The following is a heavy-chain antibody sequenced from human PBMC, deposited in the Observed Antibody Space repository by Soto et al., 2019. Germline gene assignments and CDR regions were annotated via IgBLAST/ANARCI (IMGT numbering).Heavy chain of an antibody. CDR1: GGSISSSSYY. CDR3: ARVGGSGWNFDS. CDR2: IYYSGTT. D-gene: IGHD6-19*01. V-gene: IGHV4-39*07. J-gene: IGHJ4*02. Sequence: SETLSLTCTVSGGSISSSSYYWGWIRQPPGKGLEWIGYIYYSGTTYYNPSLKSRVTMSVDTSKNQFSLKLNSMTAADTAIYYCARVGGSGWNFDSWGQGILVTVSS.